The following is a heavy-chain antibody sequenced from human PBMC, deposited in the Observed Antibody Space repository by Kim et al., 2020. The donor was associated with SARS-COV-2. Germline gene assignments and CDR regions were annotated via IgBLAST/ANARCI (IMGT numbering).Heavy chain of an antibody. J-gene: IGHJ3*02. CDR3: TTDINWGVLWFAEGAFDI. D-gene: IGHD3-10*01. CDR1: GFTFSNAW. CDR2: IKSKTDGGTT. Sequence: GGSLRLSCAASGFTFSNAWMSWVRQAPGKGLEWVGRIKSKTDGGTTDYAAPVKGRFTISRDDSKNTLYLQMNSLKTEDTAVYYCTTDINWGVLWFAEGAFDIWGQGTMVTVSS. V-gene: IGHV3-15*01.